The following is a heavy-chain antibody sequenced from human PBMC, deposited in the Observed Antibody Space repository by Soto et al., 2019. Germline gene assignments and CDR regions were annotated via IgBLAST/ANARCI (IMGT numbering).Heavy chain of an antibody. CDR1: GFTFSDYY. J-gene: IGHJ3*02. Sequence: GGSLRLSCAASGFTFSDYYMIWIRQAPGKGLEWVSYISSSNIYTNYADSVKGRFTIARDNAKNSLYLQMNSLRAEDTAVYYCARDADILTGSDAFDIWGQRTMVTVSS. CDR3: ARDADILTGSDAFDI. V-gene: IGHV3-11*05. D-gene: IGHD3-9*01. CDR2: ISSSNIYT.